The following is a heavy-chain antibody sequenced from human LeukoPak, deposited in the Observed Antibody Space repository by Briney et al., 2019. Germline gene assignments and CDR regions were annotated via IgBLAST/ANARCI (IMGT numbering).Heavy chain of an antibody. V-gene: IGHV4-38-2*02. CDR1: GYSISSGYC. D-gene: IGHD3-3*01. Sequence: SETLSLTCTGSGYSISSGYCWGWIRQPPVEGLEWIGSIYGSASTDYNPSLRSRVTRSVDTSKNHFYLKLSPVTAAATAVYYCSLRGSGFRNDAFDIWGQGTMVTVSS. CDR3: SLRGSGFRNDAFDI. J-gene: IGHJ3*02. CDR2: IYGSAST.